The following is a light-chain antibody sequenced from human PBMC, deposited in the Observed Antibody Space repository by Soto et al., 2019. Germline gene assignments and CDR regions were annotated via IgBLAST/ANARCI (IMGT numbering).Light chain of an antibody. J-gene: IGLJ3*02. CDR1: SSDVGGYSH. Sequence: QSALTQRASLSGSPGQSITISCTGTSSDVGGYSHVSWYQQHPGKVPKLLIYEVVNRPSGVSNRFSGSKSGNTASLTISGLQAEDEADYYCNSYTNIGTFWVFGGGTKLTVL. CDR2: EVV. CDR3: NSYTNIGTFWV. V-gene: IGLV2-14*01.